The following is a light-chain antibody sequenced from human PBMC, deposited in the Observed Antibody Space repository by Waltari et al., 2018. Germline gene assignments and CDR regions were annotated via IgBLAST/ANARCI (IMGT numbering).Light chain of an antibody. J-gene: IGLJ3*02. V-gene: IGLV1-51*02. Sequence: QSVLTQPPSVSASPGQRVTISCSGGHSNIGNNYVSWYLQLPRTAPKLLIYENNKRPSAIPDRVSGSKSGTSATLVITGVQAGDEADYYCGSWDDSLSSSWIFGGGTKLTVL. CDR1: HSNIGNNY. CDR3: GSWDDSLSSSWI. CDR2: ENN.